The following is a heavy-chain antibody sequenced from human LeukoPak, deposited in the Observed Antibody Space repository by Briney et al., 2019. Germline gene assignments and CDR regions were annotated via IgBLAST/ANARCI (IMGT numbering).Heavy chain of an antibody. D-gene: IGHD2-15*01. Sequence: GESLKISCKGSGYSFTSYWIGWVRQMPGKGLEWMGIIYPGDSDTRYSPSFQGQVTISADKSISTAYLQRSSLKASDTAMYYCASSQAYCSGGSCYSSEFDYWGQGTLVTVSS. J-gene: IGHJ4*02. CDR2: IYPGDSDT. CDR3: ASSQAYCSGGSCYSSEFDY. CDR1: GYSFTSYW. V-gene: IGHV5-51*01.